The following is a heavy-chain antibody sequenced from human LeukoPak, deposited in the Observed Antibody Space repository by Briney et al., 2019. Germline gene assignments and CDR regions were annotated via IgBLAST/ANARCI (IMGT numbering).Heavy chain of an antibody. CDR3: ARLPTTPTFDY. CDR1: GFTFSNYW. Sequence: GGSLRLSCAASGFTFSNYWMSWVRQTPGKGLERVANIKPDGSDKYYVDSVKGRFTISRDNAKNSLYLQINSLRADDTAVYYCARLPTTPTFDYWGQGTLVTVSS. CDR2: IKPDGSDK. V-gene: IGHV3-7*01. J-gene: IGHJ4*02. D-gene: IGHD1-1*01.